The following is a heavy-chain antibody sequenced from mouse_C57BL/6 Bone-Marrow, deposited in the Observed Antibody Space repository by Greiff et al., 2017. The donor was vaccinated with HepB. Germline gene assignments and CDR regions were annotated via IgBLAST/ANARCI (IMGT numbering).Heavy chain of an antibody. D-gene: IGHD6-1*01. CDR2: INPYNGGT. Sequence: EVQLQQSGPVLVKPGASVKMSCKASGYTFTDYYMNWVKQSHGKSLEWIGVINPYNGGTSYNQKFKGKATLTVDKSSSTAYMDLNSLTSEDSAVYYCARSDFPLAMDYWGQGTSVTVSS. J-gene: IGHJ4*01. V-gene: IGHV1-19*01. CDR3: ARSDFPLAMDY. CDR1: GYTFTDYY.